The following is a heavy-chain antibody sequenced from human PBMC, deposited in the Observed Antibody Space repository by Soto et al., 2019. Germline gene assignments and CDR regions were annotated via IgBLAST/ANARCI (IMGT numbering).Heavy chain of an antibody. Sequence: ASETLSLTCAVYSGSLSDYYWTWIRQPPGKGLEWIGEINHSGTTNYNSSLKSRLTISVDTSKNQFSLKLSSVTAADTAMYFCARVARCGGISCYGFPSYWAQGTLVTVSS. CDR1: SGSLSDYY. V-gene: IGHV4-34*01. J-gene: IGHJ4*02. CDR3: ARVARCGGISCYGFPSY. D-gene: IGHD2-21*01. CDR2: INHSGTT.